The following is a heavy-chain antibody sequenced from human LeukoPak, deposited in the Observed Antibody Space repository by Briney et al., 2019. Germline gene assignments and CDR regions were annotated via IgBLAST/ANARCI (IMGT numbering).Heavy chain of an antibody. D-gene: IGHD3-10*01. CDR1: GYSISSGYY. J-gene: IGHJ4*02. CDR2: IYHSGST. Sequence: SETLSLTCTVSGYSISSGYYWGWIRQPPGKGLEWIGSIYHSGSTYYNPSLKSRVTISVDTSKNQFSLKLSSVTAADTAVYYCAREYATMVRGVADYWGQGTLVTVSS. CDR3: AREYATMVRGVADY. V-gene: IGHV4-38-2*02.